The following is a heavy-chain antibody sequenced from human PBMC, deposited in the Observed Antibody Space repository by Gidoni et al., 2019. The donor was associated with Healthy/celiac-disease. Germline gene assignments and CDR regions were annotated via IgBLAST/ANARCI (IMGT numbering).Heavy chain of an antibody. D-gene: IGHD3-22*01. CDR3: AKDLSRYYDSSPFDP. J-gene: IGHJ5*02. V-gene: IGHV3-23*01. Sequence: EVQLLESGGGLVQPGGYMRLCCAASGFTFRSYAMSWVRQAPVKGLEWVSAISGSGGSTYYADSVKGRFTISRDNSKNTLYLQMNSLRAEDTAVYYCAKDLSRYYDSSPFDPWGQGTLVTVSS. CDR2: ISGSGGST. CDR1: GFTFRSYA.